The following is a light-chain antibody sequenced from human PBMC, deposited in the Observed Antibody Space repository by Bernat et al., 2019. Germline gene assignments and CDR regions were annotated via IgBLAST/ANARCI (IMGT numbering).Light chain of an antibody. CDR1: QGIAKW. J-gene: IGKJ4*01. Sequence: DIQMTQSPSSVSASIGDRVTITCRASQGIAKWLACYQVKPGKAPKLLIYSASTLQNGVPSRFSGSGSWTDFTLTIDSLQSEDFATYYCQRTDSFPLTFGGGTAVEIK. V-gene: IGKV1-12*01. CDR3: QRTDSFPLT. CDR2: SAS.